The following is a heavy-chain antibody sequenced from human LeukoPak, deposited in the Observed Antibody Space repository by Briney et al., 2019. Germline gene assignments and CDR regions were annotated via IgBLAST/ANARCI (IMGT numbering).Heavy chain of an antibody. Sequence: SETLSLTCSVSGDSIRSGTYYWSWIRQPAGKGLEWIGRIYTSGSTSYNPALKSRVTISVDTSKNQFSLKLTSVTAADTAVYYCARGVGSSWFADWGQGTLVTVSS. CDR1: GDSIRSGTYY. J-gene: IGHJ5*02. D-gene: IGHD6-13*01. V-gene: IGHV4-61*02. CDR2: IYTSGST. CDR3: ARGVGSSWFAD.